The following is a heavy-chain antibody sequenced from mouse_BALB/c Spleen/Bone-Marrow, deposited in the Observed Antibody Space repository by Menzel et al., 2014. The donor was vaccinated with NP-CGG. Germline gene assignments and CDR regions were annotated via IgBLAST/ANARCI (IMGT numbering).Heavy chain of an antibody. D-gene: IGHD1-2*01. J-gene: IGHJ2*01. CDR3: TRLSLLRGYFDY. V-gene: IGHV1S81*02. Sequence: VQLQESGAELVKPGTSVKLSCKASGYTFTSYYIYWVKQRPGQGLKWIGEINPSNGGTNFNEKFKSKATLTVDKSSSTAYMQLSSLTSEDSAVYHCTRLSLLRGYFDYWGQGTTLTVSS. CDR1: GYTFTSYY. CDR2: INPSNGGT.